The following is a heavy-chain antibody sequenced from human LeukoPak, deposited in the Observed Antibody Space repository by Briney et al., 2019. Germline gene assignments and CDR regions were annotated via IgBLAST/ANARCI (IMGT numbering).Heavy chain of an antibody. V-gene: IGHV3-21*04. CDR1: GFTFSRHS. J-gene: IGHJ4*02. CDR3: AKGGIINYFDY. CDR2: ISSSSNYI. Sequence: GGSLRLSCAASGFTFSRHSMNWVRQAPGKGLEWVSSISSSSNYIYFADSVKGRFTISRDNSKNTLYLQMNSLRAEDTAVYYCAKGGIINYFDYWGQGTLVTVSA.